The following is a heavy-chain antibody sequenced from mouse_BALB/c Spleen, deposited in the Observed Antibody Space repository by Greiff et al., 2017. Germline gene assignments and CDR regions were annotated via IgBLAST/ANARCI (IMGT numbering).Heavy chain of an antibody. V-gene: IGHV5-9-3*01. CDR2: ISSGGSYT. CDR3: ARHLNDYAMDY. J-gene: IGHJ4*01. CDR1: GFTFSSYA. Sequence: EVKLVESGGGLVKPGGSLKLSCAASGFTFSSYAMSWVRQTPEKRLEWVATISSGGSYTYYPDSVKGRFTISRDNAKNTLYLQMSSLRSEDTAMYYCARHLNDYAMDYWGQGTSVTVSS.